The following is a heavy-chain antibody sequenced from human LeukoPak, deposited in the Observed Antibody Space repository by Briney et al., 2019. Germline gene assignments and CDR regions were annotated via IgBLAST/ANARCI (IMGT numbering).Heavy chain of an antibody. CDR1: GGSSSSYY. CDR3: ARDLWYYDSSGYPN. CDR2: IYYSGST. Sequence: SETLSLTCTVSGGSSSSYYWSGSRQPPGKGLEWIGYIYYSGSTNYNPSLKSRVTISVDTSKNQFSLKLSSVTAADTAVYYCARDLWYYDSSGYPNCGQGTLVTVSS. D-gene: IGHD3-22*01. J-gene: IGHJ4*02. V-gene: IGHV4-59*01.